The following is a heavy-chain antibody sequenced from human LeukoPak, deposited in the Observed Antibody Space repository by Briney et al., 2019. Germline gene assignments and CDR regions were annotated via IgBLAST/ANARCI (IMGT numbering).Heavy chain of an antibody. V-gene: IGHV3-15*01. CDR2: IKSKTDGGTT. D-gene: IGHD3-22*01. CDR3: AKDGGPNYDNSGYYSDDAFDF. J-gene: IGHJ3*01. Sequence: PGGSLRLSCAASGFTFSNAWMSWVRQAPGKGLEWVGRIKSKTDGGTTDYAAPVKGRCTMSRDNSKNTLFLQMNSLRAEDTAVYSCAKDGGPNYDNSGYYSDDAFDFWGQGTMVTVSS. CDR1: GFTFSNAW.